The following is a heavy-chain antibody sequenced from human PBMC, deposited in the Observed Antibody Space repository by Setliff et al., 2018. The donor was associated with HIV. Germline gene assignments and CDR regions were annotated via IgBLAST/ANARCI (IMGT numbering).Heavy chain of an antibody. Sequence: PGGSLRLSCAASGFTFGDYWMTWVRQAPGKGLDWVANIKLDGSETYYADSVKGRFTISRDNAKNSLYLQMSSLRAEDTALYYCARDRDRRDDYWGQGTLVTVSS. V-gene: IGHV3-7*01. D-gene: IGHD3-10*01. CDR3: ARDRDRRDDY. CDR1: GFTFGDYW. CDR2: IKLDGSET. J-gene: IGHJ4*02.